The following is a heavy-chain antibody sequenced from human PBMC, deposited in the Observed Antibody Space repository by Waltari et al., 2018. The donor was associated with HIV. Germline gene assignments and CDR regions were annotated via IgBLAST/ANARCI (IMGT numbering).Heavy chain of an antibody. D-gene: IGHD3-10*01. CDR3: ARGGYGSGSYSFDY. CDR1: GYSISSGYS. Sequence: QVQLQESGPGLVKPSATLSLTCAVSGYSISSGYSWGWLRQPPGKGLEWIGSIDHSGSTYYNPSLKRRVTISVDTSKNQFSLKLSSVTAADTAVYYCARGGYGSGSYSFDYWGQGTLVTVSS. CDR2: IDHSGST. V-gene: IGHV4-38-2*01. J-gene: IGHJ4*02.